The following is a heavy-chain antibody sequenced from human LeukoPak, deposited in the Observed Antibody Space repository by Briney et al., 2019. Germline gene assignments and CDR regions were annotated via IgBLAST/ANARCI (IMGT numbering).Heavy chain of an antibody. CDR3: ARDSRTYGSGSSYYYYYMDV. V-gene: IGHV3-20*04. J-gene: IGHJ6*03. Sequence: PGGSLRLSCAASGFIFDDYAMSWVRQAPGKGLEWVSGINWNGGSTAYADSVKGRFTISRDNAKNSLFLQMNSLRAEDTAFYYCARDSRTYGSGSSYYYYYMDVWGKGTTVTVSS. CDR2: INWNGGST. CDR1: GFIFDDYA. D-gene: IGHD3-10*01.